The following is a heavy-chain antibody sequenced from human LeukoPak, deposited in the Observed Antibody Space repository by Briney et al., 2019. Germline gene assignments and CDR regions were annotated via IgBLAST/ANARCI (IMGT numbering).Heavy chain of an antibody. D-gene: IGHD3-3*01. V-gene: IGHV4-30-2*01. CDR1: GGSISSGSYS. CDR3: ARTFWSGPDSDY. CDR2: IYPRGST. J-gene: IGHJ4*02. Sequence: MPSQTLSLTCAVSGGSISSGSYSWSWIRQPPGKGLEWIGYIYPRGSTYYNPSLKSRVILSLDKSANQFSLNLSSVTAADTAVYYCARTFWSGPDSDYWGQGTLVTVSS.